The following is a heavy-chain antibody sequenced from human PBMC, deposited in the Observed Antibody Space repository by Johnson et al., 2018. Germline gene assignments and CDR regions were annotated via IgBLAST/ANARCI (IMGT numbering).Heavy chain of an antibody. Sequence: VQLVQSGGGVVQPGGSXRLSCAASGFTFSSYSMNWVRQAPGKGLEWVSYISSSSTIYYADSVKGRFTISRDDSKNTLYRQMKSLKTEDTAVYYCTTALRRYYDSSGYYYPQYFQHWGQGTLVTVSS. CDR2: ISSSSTI. CDR3: TTALRRYYDSSGYYYPQYFQH. D-gene: IGHD3-22*01. V-gene: IGHV3-48*01. J-gene: IGHJ1*01. CDR1: GFTFSSYS.